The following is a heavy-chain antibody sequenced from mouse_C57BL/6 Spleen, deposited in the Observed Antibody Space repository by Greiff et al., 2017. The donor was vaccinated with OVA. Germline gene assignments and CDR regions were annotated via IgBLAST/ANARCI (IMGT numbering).Heavy chain of an antibody. CDR3: ARSTGRDYYAMDY. CDR2: INPSSGYT. V-gene: IGHV1-7*01. CDR1: GYTFTSYW. D-gene: IGHD2-1*01. J-gene: IGHJ4*01. Sequence: VQLQQSGAELAKPGASEKLSCKASGYTFTSYWMHWVKQRPGQGLKWIGYINPSSGYTKYNQKFKDKATLTADKSSSTAYMQLSSLTYEDSAVYYCARSTGRDYYAMDYWGQGTSVTVSS.